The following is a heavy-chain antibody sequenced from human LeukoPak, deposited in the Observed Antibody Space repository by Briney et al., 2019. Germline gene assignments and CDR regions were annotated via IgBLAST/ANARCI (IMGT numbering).Heavy chain of an antibody. Sequence: SETLSLTCTVSGGSISSYYWSWIRQPPGKGLEWIGYIYYSGSTNYNPSLKSRVTISVDTSKNQFSLKLSSVTAADTAVCYCARRPSAPPSWYYYDSSGYHRPKNDAFDIWGQGTMVTVSS. CDR1: GGSISSYY. V-gene: IGHV4-59*08. J-gene: IGHJ3*02. D-gene: IGHD3-22*01. CDR3: ARRPSAPPSWYYYDSSGYHRPKNDAFDI. CDR2: IYYSGST.